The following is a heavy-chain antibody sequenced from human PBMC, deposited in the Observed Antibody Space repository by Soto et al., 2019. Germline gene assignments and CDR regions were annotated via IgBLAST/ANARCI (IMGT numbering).Heavy chain of an antibody. D-gene: IGHD3-3*01. J-gene: IGHJ4*02. V-gene: IGHV3-23*01. CDR3: AKESQKITIFGVVVY. CDR2: ISGSGGST. Sequence: EVQLLESGGGLVQPGGSLRLSCAASGFTLSNYAMSWVRQAPGKGLEWLSAISGSGGSTYYADSVKGRFTISRDNSKNTLYLQMNSLRAEDTAVYYCAKESQKITIFGVVVYWGQGTLVTVSS. CDR1: GFTLSNYA.